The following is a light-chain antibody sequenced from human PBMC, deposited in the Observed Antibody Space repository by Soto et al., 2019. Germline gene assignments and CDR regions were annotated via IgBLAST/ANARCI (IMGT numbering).Light chain of an antibody. CDR2: DAS. CDR3: QQYNSPWT. CDR1: QSVSSW. Sequence: DIPMTQSPSTLSASVGDRVTITCRASQSVSSWLAWYQQKPGKAPKVLIYDASSLEGGVPSRFSGSGSGTEFTLTISSLQPDDFATYYCQQYNSPWTFGQGTKVEIK. V-gene: IGKV1-5*01. J-gene: IGKJ1*01.